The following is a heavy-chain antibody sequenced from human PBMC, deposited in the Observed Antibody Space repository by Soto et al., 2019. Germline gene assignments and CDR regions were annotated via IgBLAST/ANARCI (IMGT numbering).Heavy chain of an antibody. CDR3: ARRSSSWYVSFDY. CDR1: GFTFSSNW. Sequence: PGGSLRLSCAASGFTFSSNWMHWVRQAPGKGLVWVSRINSDGSITSYADSVKGQFTISRDNAKNTLYLQMNSLRADDTAVYYCARRSSSWYVSFDYWGQGTLVTVYS. V-gene: IGHV3-74*01. J-gene: IGHJ4*02. D-gene: IGHD6-13*01. CDR2: INSDGSIT.